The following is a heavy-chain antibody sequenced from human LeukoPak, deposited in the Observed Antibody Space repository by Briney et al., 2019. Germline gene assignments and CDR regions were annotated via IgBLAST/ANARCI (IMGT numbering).Heavy chain of an antibody. V-gene: IGHV3-30*18. CDR3: AKSGIVATDYFGY. Sequence: GGSLRLSCAASGFTFSSYGMHWVRQAPGKGLEWVAVISYDGSNKYYADSVKGRFTISRDNSKNTLYLQMNSLRAEDTAVYYCAKSGIVATDYFGYWGQGTLVTVSS. D-gene: IGHD5-12*01. J-gene: IGHJ4*02. CDR1: GFTFSSYG. CDR2: ISYDGSNK.